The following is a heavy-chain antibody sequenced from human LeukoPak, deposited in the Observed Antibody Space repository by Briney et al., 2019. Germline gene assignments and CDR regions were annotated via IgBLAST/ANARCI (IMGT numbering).Heavy chain of an antibody. J-gene: IGHJ4*02. V-gene: IGHV4-34*01. Sequence: SETLSLTCAVYGGSFSGYYWSWIRQPPGKGLEWIGEINHSGSTNYNPSLKSRVTISVDTSKNQFSLKLSSVTPADTAVYYCASQARTYYDFWSGYGHFDYWGQGTLVTVSS. CDR1: GGSFSGYY. CDR2: INHSGST. CDR3: ASQARTYYDFWSGYGHFDY. D-gene: IGHD3-3*01.